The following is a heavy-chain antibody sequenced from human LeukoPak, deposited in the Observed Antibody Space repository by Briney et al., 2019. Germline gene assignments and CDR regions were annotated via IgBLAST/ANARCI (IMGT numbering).Heavy chain of an antibody. V-gene: IGHV3-23*01. D-gene: IGHD6-19*01. CDR3: ASLSGWYSPDFDY. CDR1: GFTFSSYA. CDR2: ISGSCCST. Sequence: QAGGSLRLSCAASGFTFSSYAMSWVRQAAGKGLEWVSAISGSCCSTYYADSVKGRFTISRDNSRNTLYLQMNSLRAEDTAVYYCASLSGWYSPDFDYWGQGTLVTVSS. J-gene: IGHJ4*02.